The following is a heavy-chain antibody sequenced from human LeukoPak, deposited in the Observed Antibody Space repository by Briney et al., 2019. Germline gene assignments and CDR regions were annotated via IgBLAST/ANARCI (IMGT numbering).Heavy chain of an antibody. D-gene: IGHD3-22*01. CDR3: ARHYDSSGYYYCWFDP. J-gene: IGHJ5*02. CDR2: LSAYNGNT. Sequence: ASVKVSCKASGYTFTSYGISWVRQAPGQGLAWMGWLSAYNGNTNYAQKLQGRVTMTTDTSTSTAYMEPRSLRSDDTAVYYCARHYDSSGYYYCWFDPWGQGTLVTVSS. V-gene: IGHV1-18*01. CDR1: GYTFTSYG.